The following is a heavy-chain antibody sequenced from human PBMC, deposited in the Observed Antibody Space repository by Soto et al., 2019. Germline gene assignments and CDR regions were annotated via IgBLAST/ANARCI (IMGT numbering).Heavy chain of an antibody. CDR2: IDNDGGTT. V-gene: IGHV3-74*01. J-gene: IGHJ4*02. Sequence: EVQLVESGGGSVQPGGSLRLSCAASGFTFSSYFVYWVRQAPGKGLVWVSRIDNDGGTTNYADSVKGRFTISRDNAKNTLYLQRNSLRAEDTAVYYCTRGYYGPDYWGQGTLVTVSS. CDR1: GFTFSSYF. D-gene: IGHD3-10*01. CDR3: TRGYYGPDY.